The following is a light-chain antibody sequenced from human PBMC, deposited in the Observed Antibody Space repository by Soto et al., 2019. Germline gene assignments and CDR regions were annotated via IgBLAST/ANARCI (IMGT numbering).Light chain of an antibody. J-gene: IGKJ2*01. CDR2: KVS. Sequence: DVVMTQSPLSLPVTLGQPASISCRSSQSLVHSDGKTYLNWFQQRPGQSPRRLIYKVSNRDSGVPDRFSGSGSGTDFTLKISRVEAEDVGVYYCMQGTRWPPYTFGQGTKVDIK. V-gene: IGKV2-30*02. CDR3: MQGTRWPPYT. CDR1: QSLVHSDGKTY.